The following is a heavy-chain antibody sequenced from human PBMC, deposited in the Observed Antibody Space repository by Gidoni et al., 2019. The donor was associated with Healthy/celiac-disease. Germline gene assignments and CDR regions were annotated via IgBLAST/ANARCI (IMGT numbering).Heavy chain of an antibody. D-gene: IGHD1-26*01. V-gene: IGHV3-23*01. CDR1: GFTFRSYA. CDR2: ISGSGGST. Sequence: EVQLLEPGGGLVQPGGSLRLSCAASGFTFRSYAMSWVRQAPGKGVEWVSAISGSGGSTYYADSVKGRFTISRDNSKNTLYLQMNSLRAEDTAVYYCAKDGLWELLGWFDPWGQGTLVTVSS. CDR3: AKDGLWELLGWFDP. J-gene: IGHJ5*02.